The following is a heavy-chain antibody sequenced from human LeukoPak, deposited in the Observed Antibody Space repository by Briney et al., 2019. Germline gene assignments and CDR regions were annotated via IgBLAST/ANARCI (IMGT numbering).Heavy chain of an antibody. D-gene: IGHD5-24*01. CDR1: GFTFSNFG. CDR3: ANGPTKDGFHYYFDF. V-gene: IGHV3-30*02. J-gene: IGHJ4*02. CDR2: IPYDGSSK. Sequence: GGSLRLSCTTSGFTFSNFGMHWVRPAPGQGLEWVTFIPYDGSSKYDADSVKGRFTISRDNSKNTLSLQMNSLRAEDTAIYYCANGPTKDGFHYYFDFWGQGTLVTVSS.